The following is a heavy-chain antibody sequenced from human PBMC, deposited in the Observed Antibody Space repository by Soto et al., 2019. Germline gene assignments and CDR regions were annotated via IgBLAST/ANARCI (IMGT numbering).Heavy chain of an antibody. J-gene: IGHJ6*02. CDR3: ARDQSFDRSYYYGIDV. D-gene: IGHD3-10*01. Sequence: QVQLVQSGAEVKKPGASVRVSCKSSGYPFTHYGITWVRQAPGQGLAWMGWISPFNGNTNYGQTLQGRVTLTTDTSTSTVYMELRSLRSDDTAVYYGARDQSFDRSYYYGIDVWGQGTTVTVSS. CDR1: GYPFTHYG. CDR2: ISPFNGNT. V-gene: IGHV1-18*01.